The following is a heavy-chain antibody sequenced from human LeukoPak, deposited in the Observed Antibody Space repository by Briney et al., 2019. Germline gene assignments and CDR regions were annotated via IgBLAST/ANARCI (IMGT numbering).Heavy chain of an antibody. CDR1: GYSISSGYY. Sequence: PSETLSLTCAVSGYSISSGYYWGWIRQPPGKGLEWIGTISHSGSTYYNPSLKSRGTISVDTSKNQFSLRLSSVTAADTAVYYCARSPSHYYDSSGYFDYWGQGTLVTVSS. CDR3: ARSPSHYYDSSGYFDY. CDR2: ISHSGST. J-gene: IGHJ4*02. V-gene: IGHV4-38-2*01. D-gene: IGHD3-22*01.